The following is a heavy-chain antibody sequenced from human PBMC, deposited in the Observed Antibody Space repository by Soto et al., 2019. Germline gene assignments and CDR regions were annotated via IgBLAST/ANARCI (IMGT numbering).Heavy chain of an antibody. CDR2: IIPIFGTA. Sequence: QVQLVQSGAEVKKPGSSVKVSCKASGGTFSSYAISWVRQAPGQGLEWMGGIIPIFGTANYAQKFQGRDTITADESTSTAYMELSSLRSEDTAVYYCARDEYCSSTSCYSHYYYYGMDVWGQGTTVTVSS. CDR1: GGTFSSYA. CDR3: ARDEYCSSTSCYSHYYYYGMDV. J-gene: IGHJ6*02. D-gene: IGHD2-2*02. V-gene: IGHV1-69*01.